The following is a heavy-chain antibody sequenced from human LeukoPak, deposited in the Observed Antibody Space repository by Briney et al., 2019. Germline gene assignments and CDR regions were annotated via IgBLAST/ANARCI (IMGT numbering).Heavy chain of an antibody. CDR1: GFSFRSYG. CDR3: AKDRGTMVRGAPGWFDP. J-gene: IGHJ5*02. D-gene: IGHD3-10*01. V-gene: IGHV3-30*02. CDR2: IWYDGSNK. Sequence: PGGSLRLSCAASGFSFRSYGMHWVRRAPGKGLEWVAVIWYDGSNKYYADSVKGRFTISRDNSKNTLYLQMNSLRAEDTAVYYCAKDRGTMVRGAPGWFDPWGQGTLVTVSS.